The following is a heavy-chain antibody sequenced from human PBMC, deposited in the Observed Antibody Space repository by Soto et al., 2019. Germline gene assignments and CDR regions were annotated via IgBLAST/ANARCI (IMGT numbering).Heavy chain of an antibody. CDR1: GGSISSGGYY. D-gene: IGHD2-8*01. CDR2: IYYSGST. CDR3: SRRVSP. V-gene: IGHV4-31*03. Sequence: QVQLQESGPGLVKPSQTLSLTCTVSGGSISSGGYYWNWIRQHPGKGLEWIGYIYYSGSTYYNPYPKIRGSMSVDTSKNQFALKLRSAPAADTAVYYYSRRVSPWGQATLVPVSS. J-gene: IGHJ5*02.